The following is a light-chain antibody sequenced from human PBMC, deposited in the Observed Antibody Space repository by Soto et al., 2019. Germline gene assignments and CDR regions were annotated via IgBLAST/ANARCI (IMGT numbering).Light chain of an antibody. Sequence: QSVLTQPPPVSGAPGQRVTISCTGGSSNIGAGYDVHWYQQLPGTAPKLLIYVNTDRPSGVPDRFSGSKSGTSASLAITGLQPEDEADYYCQSYDISLRGYVFGDGTKVTVL. CDR2: VNT. CDR3: QSYDISLRGYV. V-gene: IGLV1-40*01. J-gene: IGLJ1*01. CDR1: SSNIGAGYD.